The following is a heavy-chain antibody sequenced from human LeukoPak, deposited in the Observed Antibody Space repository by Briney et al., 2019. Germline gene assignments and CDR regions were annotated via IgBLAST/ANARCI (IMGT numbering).Heavy chain of an antibody. D-gene: IGHD3-10*01. J-gene: IGHJ6*03. CDR3: ARQISDYYYYYIDV. CDR1: GGSLSSSNDY. CDR2: IYYSGHT. Sequence: KTSETLSLTWSVSGGSLSSSNDYWGGLRQPPVKGLAEIGTIYYSGHTYYTPSIESRVTISEDMSKNQFSLTVRSVTAADTAVYYCARQISDYYYYYIDVWGKGTTVTVSS. V-gene: IGHV4-39*01.